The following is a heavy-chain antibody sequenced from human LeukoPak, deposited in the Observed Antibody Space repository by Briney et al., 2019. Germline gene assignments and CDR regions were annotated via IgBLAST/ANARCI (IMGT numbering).Heavy chain of an antibody. D-gene: IGHD2-2*02. V-gene: IGHV1-46*01. Sequence: GASVKVSCKASGYTFTSYYMHWVRQAPGQGLEWMGIINPSGGGTSYAQKFQGRVTMTRDTSTSTVYMELSSLRSEDTAVYYCARTIVVVPATIARRDYYYMDVWGKGTTVTVSS. CDR3: ARTIVVVPATIARRDYYYMDV. CDR1: GYTFTSYY. CDR2: INPSGGGT. J-gene: IGHJ6*03.